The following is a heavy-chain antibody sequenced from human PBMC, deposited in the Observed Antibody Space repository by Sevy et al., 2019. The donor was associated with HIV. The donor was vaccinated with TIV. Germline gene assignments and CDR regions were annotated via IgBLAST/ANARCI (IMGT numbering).Heavy chain of an antibody. D-gene: IGHD2-21*01. J-gene: IGHJ4*02. Sequence: GGSLRLSCAASGFSYSSYGMHWVRQAPGKGLGWVAYIQYDGSNKDYADSVKGRFTISSDNSKNTLDLKMNSLRVEVTAVYYCVKEGGGEGGDHWGQGTLVTVSS. CDR1: GFSYSSYG. CDR3: VKEGGGEGGDH. V-gene: IGHV3-30*02. CDR2: IQYDGSNK.